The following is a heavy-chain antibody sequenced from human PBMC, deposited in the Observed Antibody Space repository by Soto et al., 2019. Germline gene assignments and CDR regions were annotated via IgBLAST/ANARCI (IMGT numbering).Heavy chain of an antibody. CDR2: ISGSGGST. D-gene: IGHD3-9*01. Sequence: EVQLLESGGGLVQPGWSLRLSCAASGFTFSSYAMSWVRQAPGKGLEWVSAISGSGGSTYYADSVKGRFTISRDNSKNRLYQQMDSLRAEDTSVYYCAKDSPISGYDILTGYYNDAFDIWGQGTMVTVSS. CDR1: GFTFSSYA. J-gene: IGHJ3*02. CDR3: AKDSPISGYDILTGYYNDAFDI. V-gene: IGHV3-23*01.